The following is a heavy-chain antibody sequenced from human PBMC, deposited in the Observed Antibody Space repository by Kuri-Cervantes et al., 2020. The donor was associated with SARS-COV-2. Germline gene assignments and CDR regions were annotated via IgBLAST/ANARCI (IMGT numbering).Heavy chain of an antibody. Sequence: GSLRLSCTVSGGSISSSSYYWGWIRQPPGKGLEWIGSIYYSGSTYYNPSLKSRVTISVDTSKNQFSLKLSSVTAADTAVYYCASLKGVVIAIFGMDVWGQGTKVTSP. D-gene: IGHD3-3*01. CDR3: ASLKGVVIAIFGMDV. V-gene: IGHV4-39*01. J-gene: IGHJ6*02. CDR1: GGSISSSSYY. CDR2: IYYSGST.